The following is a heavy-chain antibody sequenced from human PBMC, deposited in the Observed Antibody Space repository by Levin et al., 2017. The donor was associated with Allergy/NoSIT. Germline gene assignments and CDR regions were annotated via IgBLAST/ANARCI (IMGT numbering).Heavy chain of an antibody. CDR1: GFTFSSYA. D-gene: IGHD3-9*01. V-gene: IGHV3-30-3*01. J-gene: IGHJ4*02. Sequence: GGSLRLSCAASGFTFSSYAMHWVRQAPGKGLEWVAVISYDGSNKYYADSVKGRFTISRDNSKNTLYLQMNSLRAEDTAVYYCASDSDTYYDILTGYYMGYFDYWGQGTLVTVSS. CDR2: ISYDGSNK. CDR3: ASDSDTYYDILTGYYMGYFDY.